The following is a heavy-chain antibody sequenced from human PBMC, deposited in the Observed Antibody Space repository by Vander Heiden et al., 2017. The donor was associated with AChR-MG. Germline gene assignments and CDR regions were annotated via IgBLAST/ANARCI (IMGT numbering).Heavy chain of an antibody. D-gene: IGHD3-10*01. CDR3: ASSVLLWFGESRYNWFDP. V-gene: IGHV3-48*02. CDR2: ISSSSSTI. J-gene: IGHJ5*02. CDR1: GFTFSSYS. Sequence: EVQLVESGGGLVQPGGSLRLSCAASGFTFSSYSMNWVRQAPGKGLEWVSYISSSSSTIYYADSVKGRFTISRDNAKNSLYLQMNSLRDEDTAVYYCASSVLLWFGESRYNWFDPWGQGTLVTVSS.